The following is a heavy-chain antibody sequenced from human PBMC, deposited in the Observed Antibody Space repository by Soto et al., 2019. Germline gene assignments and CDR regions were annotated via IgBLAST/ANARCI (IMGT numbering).Heavy chain of an antibody. Sequence: ETLSLTCTVSGGSVSSGSYYWSWVRQAPGKGLEWISIIYSAGNTYYADSVKGRFTISRDNSKNTLYLQMNSLGAEDTAVYYCARDFVVGGPTINYYYGMDVWGQGTMVTVSS. CDR2: IYSAGNT. D-gene: IGHD1-26*01. CDR1: GGSVSSGSYY. V-gene: IGHV3-66*01. CDR3: ARDFVVGGPTINYYYGMDV. J-gene: IGHJ6*02.